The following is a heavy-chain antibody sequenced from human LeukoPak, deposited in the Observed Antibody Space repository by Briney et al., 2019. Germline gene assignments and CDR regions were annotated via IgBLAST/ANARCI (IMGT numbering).Heavy chain of an antibody. Sequence: ASVKVSCKASGYTFTSYGISWVRRAPGQGLEWMGWISAYNGNTNYAQKLQGRVTMTTDTSTSTAYMELRSLRSDDTAVYYCARDLIKGSYYDSSGYYPFDYWGQGTLVTVSS. J-gene: IGHJ4*02. D-gene: IGHD3-22*01. CDR1: GYTFTSYG. CDR3: ARDLIKGSYYDSSGYYPFDY. CDR2: ISAYNGNT. V-gene: IGHV1-18*01.